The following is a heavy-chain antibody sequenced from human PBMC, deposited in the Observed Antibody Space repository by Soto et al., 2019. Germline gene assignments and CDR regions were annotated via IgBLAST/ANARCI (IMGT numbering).Heavy chain of an antibody. CDR2: IYHSGST. CDR1: GGSISSGGYS. J-gene: IGHJ4*02. Sequence: SETLSLTCAVSGGSISSGGYSWSWIRQPPGKGLEWIGYIYHSGSTYYNPSLKSRVTISVDTSKNQFSLKLSSVTAADTAVYYCARHTPAISISDHWGQGTLVTVSS. V-gene: IGHV4-30-2*03. D-gene: IGHD2-15*01. CDR3: ARHTPAISISDH.